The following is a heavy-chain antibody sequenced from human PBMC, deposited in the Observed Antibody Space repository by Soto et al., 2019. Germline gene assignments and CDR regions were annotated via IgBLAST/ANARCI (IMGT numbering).Heavy chain of an antibody. V-gene: IGHV3-7*05. J-gene: IGHJ6*02. D-gene: IGHD4-17*01. CDR3: SSQRISYARDV. CDR2: MNQNGGEI. Sequence: EVQLVESGGGLVQPGGSLRLSCTVSGFTFGDFWMTWVRQAPGKGLEWVANMNQNGGEIYYADSVRGRFVISRDNAKNSLCLQMNSLSAEDTALYYCSSQRISYARDVWGQGTTVTVSS. CDR1: GFTFGDFW.